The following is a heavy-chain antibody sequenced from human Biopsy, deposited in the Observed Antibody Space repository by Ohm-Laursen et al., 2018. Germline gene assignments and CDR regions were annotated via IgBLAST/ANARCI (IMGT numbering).Heavy chain of an antibody. CDR3: TAGIPGLSRSSDY. D-gene: IGHD6-19*01. CDR2: VKSNANGGTT. V-gene: IGHV3-15*05. J-gene: IGHJ4*02. CDR1: GFTFSAAW. Sequence: SLRLSCAASGFTFSAAWMYWVRQAPGKGLECVALVKSNANGGTTEYPAPVEGRFNISRDDSRNTVYLHMSSLNTDDTAIYFCTAGIPGLSRSSDYWGQGTLVTVSS.